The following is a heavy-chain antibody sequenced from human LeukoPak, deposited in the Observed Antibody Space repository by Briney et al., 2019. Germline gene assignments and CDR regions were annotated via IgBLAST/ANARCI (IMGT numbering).Heavy chain of an antibody. CDR3: ARESIAVAGAPFDY. V-gene: IGHV3-48*03. CDR1: GFTFSSYE. J-gene: IGHJ4*02. D-gene: IGHD6-19*01. Sequence: GGSLILSCAAAGFTFSSYEMNCVRQAPGTGLEGVSYISNDSTIYDNDYVMGRFTIISNNAKRSLYLEMHRLRAEDTAVYYCARESIAVAGAPFDYWGQGTLVSVSS. CDR2: ISNDSTI.